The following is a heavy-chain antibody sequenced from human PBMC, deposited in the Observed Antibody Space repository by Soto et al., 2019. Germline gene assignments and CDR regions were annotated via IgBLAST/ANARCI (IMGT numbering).Heavy chain of an antibody. CDR3: ARPSWFGESSYYFDY. CDR1: GYTFTSYG. D-gene: IGHD3-10*01. Sequence: QVQLVQSGAEVKKPGASVKVSCKASGYTFTSYGISWVRQAPGQGLEWMGWISAYNGNTNYAQKLQGRVTMTTDTSTSTAYRELRSLRSDDTAVYYCARPSWFGESSYYFDYWGQGTLVTVSS. V-gene: IGHV1-18*01. J-gene: IGHJ4*02. CDR2: ISAYNGNT.